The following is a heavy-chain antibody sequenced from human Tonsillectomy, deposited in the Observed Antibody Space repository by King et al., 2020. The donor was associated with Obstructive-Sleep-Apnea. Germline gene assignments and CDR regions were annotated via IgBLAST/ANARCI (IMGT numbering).Heavy chain of an antibody. CDR3: ARVAVAVSLGPNDY. J-gene: IGHJ4*02. CDR2: ISPYNGNA. D-gene: IGHD6-19*01. CDR1: GYTFANYE. V-gene: IGHV1-18*04. Sequence: LQLVQSGGEVKKPGASVQVSCKTSGYTFANYEINWLRQAPGQCLEWMGRISPYNGNAVYAQKFQGRVTMTTDRATATAHMDLRSLRSDDTAVYYCARVAVAVSLGPNDYWGQGTLVTVSS.